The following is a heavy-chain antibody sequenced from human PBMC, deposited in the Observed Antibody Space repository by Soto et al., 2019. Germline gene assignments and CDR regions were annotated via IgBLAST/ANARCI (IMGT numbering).Heavy chain of an antibody. CDR2: IIPIVGIA. Sequence: QVQLVQSGAEVKKPRSSVKVACEASAGTFRSYTISWVRQAPGQGLEWMGRIIPIVGIANHAQKYPGRVTITADKSTSRAYLELSSLRSEYTAVYYCWGHTVTTPPDYWCQGTLVTVSS. J-gene: IGHJ4*02. V-gene: IGHV1-69*02. D-gene: IGHD4-17*01. CDR3: WGHTVTTPPDY. CDR1: AGTFRSYT.